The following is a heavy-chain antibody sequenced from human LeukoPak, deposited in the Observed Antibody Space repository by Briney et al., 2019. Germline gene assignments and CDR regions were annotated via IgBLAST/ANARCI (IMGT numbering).Heavy chain of an antibody. CDR3: AREGDGYNWDLDY. D-gene: IGHD5-24*01. CDR2: IYYSGST. Sequence: SETLSLTCTVSGGSISSSSYYWGWIRQPPGKGLEWIGYIYYSGSTNYNPSLKSRVTISVDTSKNQFSLKLSSVTAADTAVYYCAREGDGYNWDLDYWGQGTLVTVSS. CDR1: GGSISSSSYY. J-gene: IGHJ4*02. V-gene: IGHV4-61*01.